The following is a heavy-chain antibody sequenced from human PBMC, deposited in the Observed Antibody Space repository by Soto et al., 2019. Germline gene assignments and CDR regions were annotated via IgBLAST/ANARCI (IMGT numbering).Heavy chain of an antibody. V-gene: IGHV3-66*01. CDR2: IYSGGST. D-gene: IGHD3-3*01. CDR1: GFTVSSNY. CDR3: ARDVFALGYYFDY. Sequence: GGSLRLSCAASGFTVSSNYMSWVRQAPGKGLEWVSVIYSGGSTYYADSVKGRFTISRDNSKNTLYLQMNSLRAEDTAVYYCARDVFALGYYFDYWGQGTLVTVSS. J-gene: IGHJ4*02.